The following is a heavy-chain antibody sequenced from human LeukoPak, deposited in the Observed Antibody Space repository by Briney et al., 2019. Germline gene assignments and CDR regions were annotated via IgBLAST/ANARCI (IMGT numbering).Heavy chain of an antibody. Sequence: GSLRLSCAGSGFSFSSYDMLWVRQPPGKGLEWIGEINHSGSTNYNPSLKSRVTISVDTSKNQFSLKLSSVTAADTAVYYCASLRGRSTVVTRDYYYYMDVWGKGTTVTVSS. CDR1: GFSFSSYD. CDR3: ASLRGRSTVVTRDYYYYMDV. D-gene: IGHD4-23*01. CDR2: INHSGST. J-gene: IGHJ6*03. V-gene: IGHV4-34*01.